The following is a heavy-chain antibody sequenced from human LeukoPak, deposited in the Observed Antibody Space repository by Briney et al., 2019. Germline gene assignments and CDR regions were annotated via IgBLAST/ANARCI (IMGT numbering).Heavy chain of an antibody. CDR3: ASPGRYCSSTRCYDAFDI. J-gene: IGHJ3*02. CDR2: IYYSGNT. CDR1: GGSISSYY. V-gene: IGHV4-59*08. Sequence: SETLSLTCTVSGGSISSYYWSWIRQPPGKGLEWIGYIYYSGNTNYNPSLKSRVTISVDTSKNQFSLKLSSVSAADTAVYYCASPGRYCSSTRCYDAFDIWGQGTMVTVSS. D-gene: IGHD2-2*01.